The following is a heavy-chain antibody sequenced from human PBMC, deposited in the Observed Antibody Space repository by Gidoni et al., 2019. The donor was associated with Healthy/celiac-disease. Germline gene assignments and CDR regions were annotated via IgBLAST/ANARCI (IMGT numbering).Heavy chain of an antibody. D-gene: IGHD3-16*01. CDR3: ARDYGKYYFDY. CDR1: GFTVSSNY. J-gene: IGHJ4*02. Sequence: EVQLVETGGGLIPPGGSLRLSCAASGFTVSSNYMSWVRQAPGKGLEWVSVIYSGGSTYYADSVKGRFTISRDNSKNTLYLQMNSLRAEDTAVYYCARDYGKYYFDYWGQGTLVTVSS. CDR2: IYSGGST. V-gene: IGHV3-53*02.